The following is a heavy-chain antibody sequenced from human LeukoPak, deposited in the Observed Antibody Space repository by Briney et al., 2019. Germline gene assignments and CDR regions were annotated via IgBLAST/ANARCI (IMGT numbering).Heavy chain of an antibody. CDR1: GASTSDKY. Sequence: PSETLSLTCSASGASTSDKYWSWIRQSPGRTLEWIGHIYNSRNTKYNPSLTSRVTISVDTSKNQFSLSLTSVTAADTAMYYCAQATGWPGFDFWGPGALVTVSS. CDR3: AQATGWPGFDF. CDR2: IYNSRNT. J-gene: IGHJ4*02. V-gene: IGHV4-59*08. D-gene: IGHD6-19*01.